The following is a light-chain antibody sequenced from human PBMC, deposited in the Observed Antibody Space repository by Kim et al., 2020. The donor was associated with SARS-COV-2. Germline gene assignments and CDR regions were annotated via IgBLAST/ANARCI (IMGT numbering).Light chain of an antibody. CDR1: SLRKCY. CDR2: GKY. CDR3: SSRDSSGDHVV. V-gene: IGLV3-19*01. J-gene: IGLJ3*02. Sequence: ALGHTVRLTCQGDSLRKCYATWYQQRPGQAPTLVLYGKYDRPSGIPDRFSGSASGNTASLTITGAQAEDEGDYYCSSRDSSGDHVVFGGGTQLTVL.